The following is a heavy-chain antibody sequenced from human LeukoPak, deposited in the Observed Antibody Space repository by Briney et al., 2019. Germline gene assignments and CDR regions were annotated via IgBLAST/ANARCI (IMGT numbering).Heavy chain of an antibody. J-gene: IGHJ4*02. D-gene: IGHD5-24*01. CDR1: GITFSNAC. CDR3: TRLGGMATKWYYFDY. Sequence: PGGSLRLSCAASGITFSNACMTWVRQAPGKGLEWVGRINSKTDGGTTDYAAPVKGRFTISRDDSKSIAYLQMNSLKTEDTAVYYCTRLGGMATKWYYFDYWGQGTLVTVSS. V-gene: IGHV3-15*01. CDR2: INSKTDGGTT.